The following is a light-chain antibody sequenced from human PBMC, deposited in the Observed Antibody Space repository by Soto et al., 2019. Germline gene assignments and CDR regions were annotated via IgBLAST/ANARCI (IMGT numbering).Light chain of an antibody. J-gene: IGKJ5*01. V-gene: IGKV1-9*01. CDR2: ASS. CDR1: QGIGTY. CDR3: QQLHDYPIT. Sequence: IQLTQSPSSLSASVGDRVTVTCRASQGIGTYLVWYQQKSGKAPTVLIYASSTLQTGVPSRFSGSRSGTEFTLTISSLQPEDFATYYCQQLHDYPITFGQGTRLEIK.